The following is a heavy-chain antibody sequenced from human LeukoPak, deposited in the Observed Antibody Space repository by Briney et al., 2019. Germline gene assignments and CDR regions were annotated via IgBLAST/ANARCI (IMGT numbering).Heavy chain of an antibody. CDR2: ISAVNGDI. J-gene: IGHJ4*02. D-gene: IGHD5-24*01. Sequence: GASVKVSCKASGYTFTSYDINWVRQAPGRGLEWMGWISAVNGDIHPAQKFQDRVTLTTDTSTNTAYMELRSLRSDDTAVYYCAKDYNYVPDYWGQGTLITVSS. CDR1: GYTFTSYD. CDR3: AKDYNYVPDY. V-gene: IGHV1-18*01.